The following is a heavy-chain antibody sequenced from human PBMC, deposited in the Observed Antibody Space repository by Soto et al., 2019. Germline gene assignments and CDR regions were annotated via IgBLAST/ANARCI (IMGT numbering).Heavy chain of an antibody. CDR3: ARSERITMVRGVISYYYYGMDV. CDR1: GFSLSTSGMC. J-gene: IGHJ6*02. V-gene: IGHV2-70*01. Sequence: SGPTLVNPTQTLTLTCTFSGFSLSTSGMCVSWIRQPPGKALEWLALIDWDDDKYYSTSLKTRLTISKDTSKNQVVLTMTNMDPVDTATYYCARSERITMVRGVISYYYYGMDVWGQGTTVTVSS. D-gene: IGHD3-10*01. CDR2: IDWDDDK.